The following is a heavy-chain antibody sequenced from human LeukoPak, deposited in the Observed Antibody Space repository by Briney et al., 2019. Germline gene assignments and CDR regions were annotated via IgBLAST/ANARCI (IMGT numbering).Heavy chain of an antibody. CDR2: ISSSGSTI. J-gene: IGHJ6*04. D-gene: IGHD3-10*02. Sequence: PGGSLRLSCAASGFTFSSYEMNWVRQAPGKGLEWVSYISSSGSTIYYADSVKGRFTISRDNAKDSLYLQMNSLRAEDTAVYYCAELGITMIGGVWGKGTTVTVSS. CDR1: GFTFSSYE. V-gene: IGHV3-48*03. CDR3: AELGITMIGGV.